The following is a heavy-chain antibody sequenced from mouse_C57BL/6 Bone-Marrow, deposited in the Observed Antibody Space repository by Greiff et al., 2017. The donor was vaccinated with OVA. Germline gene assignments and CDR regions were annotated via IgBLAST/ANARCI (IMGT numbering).Heavy chain of an antibody. V-gene: IGHV1-53*01. CDR1: GYTFTSYW. Sequence: QVQLQQPGTELVKPGASVKLSCKASGYTFTSYWMHWVKQRPGQGLEWIGNINPSNGGTNYNEKFKSKATLTVDKYSSTAYMQLSSLTYEDSAVYYCARGFPDSSGYVGAMDYWGQGTSVTVSS. D-gene: IGHD3-2*02. CDR2: INPSNGGT. J-gene: IGHJ4*01. CDR3: ARGFPDSSGYVGAMDY.